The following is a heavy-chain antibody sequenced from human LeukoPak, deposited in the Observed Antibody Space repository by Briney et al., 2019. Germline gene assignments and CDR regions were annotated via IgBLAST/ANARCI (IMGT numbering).Heavy chain of an antibody. V-gene: IGHV3-30*03. CDR3: ATLLLGVGGDY. J-gene: IGHJ4*02. CDR1: GFTFSSYG. CDR2: ISYDGSDK. D-gene: IGHD2-15*01. Sequence: GRSQRLSCVASGFTFSSYGMHWVRQAPGKGLEWVAMISYDGSDKYYAESVKGRFTISRDNSKNTLYLQMNSLRDEDTAMYSCATLLLGVGGDYWGQGTLVTVSS.